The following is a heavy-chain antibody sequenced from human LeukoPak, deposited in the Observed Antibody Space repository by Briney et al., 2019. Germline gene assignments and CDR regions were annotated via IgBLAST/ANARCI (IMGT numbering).Heavy chain of an antibody. J-gene: IGHJ3*02. V-gene: IGHV3-21*01. Sequence: GGSLRLSCAASGFTFSSYSMNWVRQAPGKGLEWVSSISSSSSYIYYADSVKGRFTISRDNAKNSLYLQMNSLRAEDTAVYYCARDLVSAARPSSCCDAFDIWGQGTMVTVSS. D-gene: IGHD6-6*01. CDR3: ARDLVSAARPSSCCDAFDI. CDR2: ISSSSSYI. CDR1: GFTFSSYS.